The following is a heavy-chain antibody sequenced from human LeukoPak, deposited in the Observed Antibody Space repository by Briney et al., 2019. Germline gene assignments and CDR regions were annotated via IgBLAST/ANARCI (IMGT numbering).Heavy chain of an antibody. D-gene: IGHD5-18*01. Sequence: ASVKVSCKASGYTFTSYGISWVRQAPGQGLEWMGWINPNSGGTNYAQKFQGRVTITRDTSISTAYMELSRLRSDDTAVYYCARGRRPAMVTDWFDPWGQGTLVTVSS. V-gene: IGHV1-2*02. J-gene: IGHJ5*02. CDR2: INPNSGGT. CDR3: ARGRRPAMVTDWFDP. CDR1: GYTFTSYG.